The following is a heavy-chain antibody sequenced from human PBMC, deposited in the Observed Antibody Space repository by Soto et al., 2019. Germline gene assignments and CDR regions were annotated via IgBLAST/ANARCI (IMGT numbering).Heavy chain of an antibody. Sequence: SVKVSCKASGGTFSSYAISWVRQAPGQGLEWMGGIIPIFGTANYAQKFQGRVTITADEPTSTAYMELSSLRSEDTAVYYCARDDSNSSGYNWCDPWGQGTLVTVSS. CDR1: GGTFSSYA. D-gene: IGHD6-6*01. CDR2: IIPIFGTA. CDR3: ARDDSNSSGYNWCDP. J-gene: IGHJ5*02. V-gene: IGHV1-69*13.